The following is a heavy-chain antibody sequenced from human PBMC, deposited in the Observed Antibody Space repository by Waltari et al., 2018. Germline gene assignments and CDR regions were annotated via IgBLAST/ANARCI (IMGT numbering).Heavy chain of an antibody. J-gene: IGHJ1*01. D-gene: IGHD3-22*01. V-gene: IGHV4-61*02. CDR3: ARAGYYYDSSGYPLPAEYFQH. CDR1: GCSISSGSYY. Sequence: QVQLQESGPGLVQPSQTLSLPCTVSGCSISSGSYYWSWIRQPAGKGLEWIGRIYTSGSTNYNPSLKSRVTISVDTSKNQFSLKLSSVTAADTAVYYCARAGYYYDSSGYPLPAEYFQHWGQGTLVTVSS. CDR2: IYTSGST.